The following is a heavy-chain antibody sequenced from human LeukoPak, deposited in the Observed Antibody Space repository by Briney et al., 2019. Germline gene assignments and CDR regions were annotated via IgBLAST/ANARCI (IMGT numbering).Heavy chain of an antibody. D-gene: IGHD1-7*01. J-gene: IGHJ3*02. V-gene: IGHV4-61*02. CDR1: GGSISSGSYY. Sequence: PSQTLSLTCTVSGGSISSGSYYWSWIRQPAGKGLEWIGRIYTSGSTNYNPSLKSRVTISVDTSKNQFSLKLSSVTAADTAVYYCAKLGMDAFDIWGQGTMVTVSS. CDR3: AKLGMDAFDI. CDR2: IYTSGST.